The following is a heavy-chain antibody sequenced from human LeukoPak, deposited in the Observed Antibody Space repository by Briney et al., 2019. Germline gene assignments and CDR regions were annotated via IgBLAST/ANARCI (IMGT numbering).Heavy chain of an antibody. D-gene: IGHD2-15*01. V-gene: IGHV3-7*03. J-gene: IGHJ4*02. CDR1: GSTFSSYW. Sequence: GGTLRLSCAASGSTFSSYWMSWVRQAPGKGLEWVANIKQDGSEKYYVDSVKGRFTISRDNAKNSLYLQMNSLRAEDTTVYYCARVLRGRGYYFDYWGQGTLVTVFS. CDR3: ARVLRGRGYYFDY. CDR2: IKQDGSEK.